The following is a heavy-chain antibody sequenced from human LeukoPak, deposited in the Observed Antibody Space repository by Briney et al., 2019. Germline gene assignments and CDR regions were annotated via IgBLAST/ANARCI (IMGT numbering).Heavy chain of an antibody. CDR1: GYTFTSCG. V-gene: IGHV1-18*01. Sequence: ASVKVSCKASGYTFTSCGISWVRQAPGQGLEWMGWISDYNGNTNYAQKLQGRVTMTTDTSTSTAYMELRSLRSDDTAVYYCARVVYYYASSGYLPYPDYWGQGTLVTASS. J-gene: IGHJ4*02. CDR2: ISDYNGNT. D-gene: IGHD3-22*01. CDR3: ARVVYYYASSGYLPYPDY.